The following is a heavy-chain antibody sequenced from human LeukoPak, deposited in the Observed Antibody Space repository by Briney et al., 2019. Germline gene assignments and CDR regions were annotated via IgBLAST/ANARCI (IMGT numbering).Heavy chain of an antibody. V-gene: IGHV3-48*03. Sequence: PGGSLRLSCAASGFTFSSYEMNWVRQAPGKGLEWVSYISSSGSTIYYADSVKGRFTISRDNAKNLLYLQMNNLRAADTAVYYCARDAEFSDSRRSYYDVFDVWGQGTMVTVSS. CDR1: GFTFSSYE. J-gene: IGHJ3*01. CDR3: ARDAEFSDSRRSYYDVFDV. CDR2: ISSSGSTI. D-gene: IGHD3-22*01.